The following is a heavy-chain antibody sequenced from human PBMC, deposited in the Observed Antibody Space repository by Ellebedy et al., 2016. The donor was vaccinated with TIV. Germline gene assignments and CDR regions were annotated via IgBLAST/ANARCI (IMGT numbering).Heavy chain of an antibody. J-gene: IGHJ4*02. CDR2: ISGSGDRT. Sequence: GESLKISCAASGFTFSSYAMTWVRQAPGKGLEWVSSISGSGDRTYYPDSVKGRFTISRDNSKNTLYLEMNSLRAEDTALDYCAKYRIYSRSTGAGDCWGQGTLVTVSS. D-gene: IGHD6-6*01. V-gene: IGHV3-23*01. CDR3: AKYRIYSRSTGAGDC. CDR1: GFTFSSYA.